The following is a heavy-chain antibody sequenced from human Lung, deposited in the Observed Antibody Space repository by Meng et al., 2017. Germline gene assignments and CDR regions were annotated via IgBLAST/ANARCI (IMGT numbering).Heavy chain of an antibody. Sequence: EVQMVEAGGGLVKPGGSLRLSCVASGFSFTDAWMSWGQQAPGKGLELVGRIKSNSDGGTTDYAAPVKGRFTISRDDSKNTLYLQMNSLIAEDTAVYFCATGAAAADHWGQGTLVTVSS. D-gene: IGHD6-13*01. CDR2: IKSNSDGGTT. V-gene: IGHV3-15*01. CDR1: GFSFTDAW. J-gene: IGHJ4*02. CDR3: ATGAAAADH.